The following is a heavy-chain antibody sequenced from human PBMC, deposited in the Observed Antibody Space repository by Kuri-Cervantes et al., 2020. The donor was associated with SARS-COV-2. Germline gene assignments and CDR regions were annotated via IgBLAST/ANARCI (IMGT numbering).Heavy chain of an antibody. CDR1: GFTFSSYA. Sequence: GESLKISCAASGFTFSSYAMSWVRQAPGKGLEWVSAISGSGGSTYYADSVKGRFTISRDNSKNTLYLQMNSLRAEDTAVYYCVKGELLWFGEQQSGGMDVWGQGTTVTVSS. J-gene: IGHJ6*02. CDR3: VKGELLWFGEQQSGGMDV. V-gene: IGHV3-23*01. CDR2: ISGSGGST. D-gene: IGHD3-10*01.